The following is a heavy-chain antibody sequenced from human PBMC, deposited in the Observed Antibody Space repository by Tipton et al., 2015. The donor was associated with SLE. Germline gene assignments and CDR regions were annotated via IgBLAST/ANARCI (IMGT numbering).Heavy chain of an antibody. CDR2: TYYSGSP. CDR1: GGSITSNNHC. CDR3: ARDLGAHLYGDYRAWYFDL. J-gene: IGHJ2*01. Sequence: TLSLTCIVSGGSITSNNHCWGWIRQPPGKGLEWIGTTYYSGSPHYNPSLRSRVTISLDTSKTQFSLKLSSVTAADTAVYYCARDLGAHLYGDYRAWYFDLWGRGTLVTVSS. D-gene: IGHD4-17*01. V-gene: IGHV4-39*07.